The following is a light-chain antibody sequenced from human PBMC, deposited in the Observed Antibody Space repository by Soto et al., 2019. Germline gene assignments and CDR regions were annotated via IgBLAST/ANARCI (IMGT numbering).Light chain of an antibody. CDR2: KAS. CDR1: QTISSW. V-gene: IGKV1-5*03. CDR3: QQSYSTPTWT. J-gene: IGKJ1*01. Sequence: DIQMTQSPSTLSGSVGDRVTITCRASQTISSWLAWYQQKPGKAPKLLIYKASTLKSGVPSRFSGSGSGTEFTLTISSLQPDDFATYYCQQSYSTPTWTFGQGTKVDIK.